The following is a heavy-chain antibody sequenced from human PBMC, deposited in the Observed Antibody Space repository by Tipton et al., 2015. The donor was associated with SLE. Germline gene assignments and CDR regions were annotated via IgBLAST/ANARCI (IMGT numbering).Heavy chain of an antibody. CDR2: IYHSGNT. CDR1: GYSISSDYY. J-gene: IGHJ3*02. CDR3: ARDGDAIVETTGAFDI. Sequence: TLSLTCTVSGYSISSDYYWGWIRQPSGKGLTWFGNIYHSGNTYYSPSLRSRLTISIDASKNQFSMRLTSVTAADTAVYYCARDGDAIVETTGAFDIWGQGTMVTVSS. D-gene: IGHD2-21*01. V-gene: IGHV4-38-2*02.